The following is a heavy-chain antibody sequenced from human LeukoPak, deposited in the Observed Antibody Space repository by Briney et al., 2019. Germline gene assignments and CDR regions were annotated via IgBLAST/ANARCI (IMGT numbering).Heavy chain of an antibody. J-gene: IGHJ4*02. CDR2: IYYSGST. D-gene: IGHD3-10*01. V-gene: IGHV4-39*01. CDR3: ARQVYYYGSGSYYLDY. Sequence: PSETLSLTCTVSGGSISSSSYYWGSIRQPPGKGLEWIGSIYYSGSTYYNPSLKSRVTISVDTSKNQFSLKLSSVTAADTAVYYCARQVYYYGSGSYYLDYWGQGTLVTVSS. CDR1: GGSISSSSYY.